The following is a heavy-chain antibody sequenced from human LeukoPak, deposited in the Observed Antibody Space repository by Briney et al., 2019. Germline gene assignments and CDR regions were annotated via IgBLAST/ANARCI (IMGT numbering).Heavy chain of an antibody. CDR3: AKSNGYGLIDI. CDR1: GGSFSGYY. D-gene: IGHD3-10*01. J-gene: IGHJ3*02. V-gene: IGHV4-34*12. Sequence: SQTLSLTCAVYGGSFSGYYWGWVRQPPGKALEWIWNIFYSGSTYYSPSLKSRVTISLDTSRNQFSLKLNSVTAADTAVYYCAKSNGYGLIDIWGQGTMVTVSS. CDR2: IFYSGST.